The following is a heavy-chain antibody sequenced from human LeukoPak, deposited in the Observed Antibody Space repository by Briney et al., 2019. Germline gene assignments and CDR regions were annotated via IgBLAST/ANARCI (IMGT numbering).Heavy chain of an antibody. Sequence: GGSLRLSCAASGFTVSSNYMTWVRQAPGKGLEWVSVIHKSAITYYADTVKGRFTISRDSSKNTLYLQMNSLRAEDTAVYYCARSLRVRGVPDYMDVWGKGTTVIISS. CDR3: ARSLRVRGVPDYMDV. J-gene: IGHJ6*03. D-gene: IGHD3-10*01. CDR2: IHKSAIT. CDR1: GFTVSSNY. V-gene: IGHV3-53*01.